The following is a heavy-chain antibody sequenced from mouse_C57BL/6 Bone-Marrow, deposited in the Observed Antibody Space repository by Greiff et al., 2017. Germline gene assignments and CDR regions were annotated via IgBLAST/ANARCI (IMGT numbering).Heavy chain of an antibody. V-gene: IGHV1-64*01. CDR1: GYTFTSCW. CDR3: AREVLRVAMDY. CDR2: LLPNRGST. J-gene: IGHJ4*01. Sequence: QVQLLQSGAELVKPGASVKLSCKASGYTFTSCWMHWVMQRPGQGLEWIGMLLPNRGSTNYNEKFKSKATLTVDNSSSTAYMQLNSLTSEDYAVYYCAREVLRVAMDYWGQGTSVTVSS. D-gene: IGHD1-1*01.